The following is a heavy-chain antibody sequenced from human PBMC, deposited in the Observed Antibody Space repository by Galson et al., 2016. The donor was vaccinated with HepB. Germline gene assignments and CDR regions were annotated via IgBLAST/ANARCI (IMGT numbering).Heavy chain of an antibody. CDR1: GYTFTRYA. J-gene: IGHJ6*02. CDR2: INAGNGDT. V-gene: IGHV1-3*01. Sequence: QSGAEVKKPGESLKISCKASGYTFTRYAMHWVRQAPGQKLEWMGWINAGNGDTKYSQNFQGRVTITRDTSASTAYMELSSLRSEDTAVYYCARGYGSASYNYYYYGLDVWGQGTTVTVSS. D-gene: IGHD3-10*01. CDR3: ARGYGSASYNYYYYGLDV.